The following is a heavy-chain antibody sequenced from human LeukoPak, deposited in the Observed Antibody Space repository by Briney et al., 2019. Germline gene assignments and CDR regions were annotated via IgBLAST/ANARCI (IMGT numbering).Heavy chain of an antibody. V-gene: IGHV4-39*01. CDR2: IYYSGIT. Sequence: PSETLSLTCTVSGGSISSSSYYWGWIRQPPGKGLEWIGSIYYSGITYYNPSLKSRVTIFVDTSKNQFSLKLSSVTAADTAVYYCARVEAARRGFDYWGQGTLVTVSS. CDR3: ARVEAARRGFDY. J-gene: IGHJ4*02. CDR1: GGSISSSSYY. D-gene: IGHD6-6*01.